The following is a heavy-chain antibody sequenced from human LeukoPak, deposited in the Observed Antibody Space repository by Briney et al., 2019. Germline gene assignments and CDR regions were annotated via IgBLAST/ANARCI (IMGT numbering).Heavy chain of an antibody. J-gene: IGHJ4*02. D-gene: IGHD2-15*01. V-gene: IGHV4-39*07. CDR2: AFYSGNT. CDR3: ARDPSRSCSGNYCYSN. CDR1: GAFIATSSYY. Sequence: SETLSLTCNVSGAFIATSSYYWGWIRQPPGKGLEWIGSAFYSGNTYYKPSLRGRVTISVDTSNNQFSLKLTSVTAADTAVYYCARDPSRSCSGNYCYSNWGQGTLVIVSS.